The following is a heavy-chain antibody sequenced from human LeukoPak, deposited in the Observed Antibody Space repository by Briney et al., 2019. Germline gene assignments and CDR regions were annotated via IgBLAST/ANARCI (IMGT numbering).Heavy chain of an antibody. CDR2: INPNSGGT. CDR1: GYTFTGYY. D-gene: IGHD6-19*01. V-gene: IGHV1-2*02. CDR3: ATDGFYGIAVAGTSGY. J-gene: IGHJ4*02. Sequence: GASVKVSCKASGYTFTGYYMHWVRQAPGQGLEWMGWINPNSGGTNYAQKFQGGVTMTEDTSTDTAYMELSSLRSEDTAVYYCATDGFYGIAVAGTSGYWGQGTLVTVSS.